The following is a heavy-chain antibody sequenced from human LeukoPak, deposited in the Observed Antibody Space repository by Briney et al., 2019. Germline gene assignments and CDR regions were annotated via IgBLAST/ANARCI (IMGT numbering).Heavy chain of an antibody. V-gene: IGHV5-51*01. CDR1: GYSFANYW. D-gene: IGHD1-14*01. CDR3: ARHVTTASAARGFDI. CDR2: IYPRDSDT. Sequence: GESLKISCKASGYSFANYWVAWVRQMPGKGLEWMGIIYPRDSDTRYSPSFQGQVTISADKSINTAYLQWSGLKASDTAVYYCARHVTTASAARGFDIWGQGTMVTVSS. J-gene: IGHJ3*02.